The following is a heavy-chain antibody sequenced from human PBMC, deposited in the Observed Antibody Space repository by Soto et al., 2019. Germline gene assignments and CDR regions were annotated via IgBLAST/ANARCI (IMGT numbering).Heavy chain of an antibody. CDR2: INPGGRT. Sequence: SETLSLTCAVYGGTSSDYSWGWIRQPPGKGLEWIGEINPGGRTNYNPSLHSRVTMSVDTFKNQFSLKLNSMTAADTAIYYCARVSDFWSQGTRVTVSS. CDR1: GGTSSDYS. V-gene: IGHV4-34*01. J-gene: IGHJ4*02. CDR3: ARVSDF.